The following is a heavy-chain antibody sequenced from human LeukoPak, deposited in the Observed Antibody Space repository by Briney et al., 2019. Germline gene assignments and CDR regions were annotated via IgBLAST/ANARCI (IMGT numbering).Heavy chain of an antibody. CDR3: ARQGASSGDNGVFDY. CDR1: GYTFTSYY. J-gene: IGHJ4*02. V-gene: IGHV1-46*01. CDR2: INPSGGST. D-gene: IGHD4-17*01. Sequence: ASVKVSCKASGYTFTSYYMHWVRQAPGQGLEWMGIINPSGGSTSYAQKFQGRVTMTRDTPTSTVYMELSSLRSEDTAVYYCARQGASSGDNGVFDYWGQGTLVTVSS.